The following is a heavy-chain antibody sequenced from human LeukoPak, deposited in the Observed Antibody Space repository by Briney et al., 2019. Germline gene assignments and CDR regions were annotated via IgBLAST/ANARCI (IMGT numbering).Heavy chain of an antibody. Sequence: SETLSLTCAVSGYSISSGYYWGWIRQPPGQGLEWIGSIYHSGSTYYNPSLKSRVTISVDTSKNQFSLKLSSVTAADTAVYYCARHEIGRYYDFWSGYYLYYFDYWGQGTLVTVSS. CDR1: GYSISSGYY. D-gene: IGHD3-3*01. CDR3: ARHEIGRYYDFWSGYYLYYFDY. V-gene: IGHV4-38-2*01. CDR2: IYHSGST. J-gene: IGHJ4*02.